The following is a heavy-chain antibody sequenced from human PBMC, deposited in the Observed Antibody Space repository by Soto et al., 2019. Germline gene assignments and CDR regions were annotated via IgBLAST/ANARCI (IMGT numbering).Heavy chain of an antibody. D-gene: IGHD6-19*01. V-gene: IGHV1-18*01. Sequence: ASVKVSCKTSGYTFTGFDISWVRQAPGQGLEWMGWISAYNGNTNYAQKLQGRVTMTTDTSTSTAYMELRSLRSDDTAVYYCARDSGSSGWSYYYYYMDVWGKGTTVTVSS. J-gene: IGHJ6*03. CDR2: ISAYNGNT. CDR1: GYTFTGFD. CDR3: ARDSGSSGWSYYYYYMDV.